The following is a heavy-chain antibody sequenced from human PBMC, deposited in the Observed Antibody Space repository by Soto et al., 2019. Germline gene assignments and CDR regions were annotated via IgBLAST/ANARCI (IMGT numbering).Heavy chain of an antibody. Sequence: ASVKVSCKASGYTFTSYGISWVRQAPGQGLEWLGCISAYNGNTNYALKLQGRVTMTTDTSTSTAYMELRSLRSDDTAVYYCARADIVVVPAAIRRFAFDIWGQGTMVTVSS. CDR2: ISAYNGNT. V-gene: IGHV1-18*01. CDR3: ARADIVVVPAAIRRFAFDI. D-gene: IGHD2-2*02. J-gene: IGHJ3*02. CDR1: GYTFTSYG.